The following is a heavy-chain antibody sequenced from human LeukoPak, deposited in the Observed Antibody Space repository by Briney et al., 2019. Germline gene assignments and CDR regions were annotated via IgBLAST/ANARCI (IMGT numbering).Heavy chain of an antibody. V-gene: IGHV1-24*01. CDR3: ANQAGITSAASDAFDI. J-gene: IGHJ3*02. CDR1: GYTLTELS. Sequence: ASVKVSCKVSGYTLTELSMHWVRQAPGKGLEWMGGFDPEDGETIYAQKFQGRVTMTEDTSTDTAYMELSSLRSEDTAVYYCANQAGITSAASDAFDIWGQGTMVTVSS. CDR2: FDPEDGET. D-gene: IGHD6-13*01.